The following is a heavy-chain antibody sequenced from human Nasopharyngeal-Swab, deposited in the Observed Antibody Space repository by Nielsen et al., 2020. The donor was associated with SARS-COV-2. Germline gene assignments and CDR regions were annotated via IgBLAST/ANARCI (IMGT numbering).Heavy chain of an antibody. D-gene: IGHD3-10*01. CDR1: GFTFSSYG. CDR2: ISYDGSNK. V-gene: IGHV3-30*03. J-gene: IGHJ4*02. CDR3: ARDLGVDEPLHY. Sequence: GGSLRLSCAASGFTFSSYGMHWVRQAPGKGLEWVAVISYDGSNKYYADSVKGRFTISRDNSKNTLYLQMNSLRAEDTAVYYCARDLGVDEPLHYWGQGTLVTVSS.